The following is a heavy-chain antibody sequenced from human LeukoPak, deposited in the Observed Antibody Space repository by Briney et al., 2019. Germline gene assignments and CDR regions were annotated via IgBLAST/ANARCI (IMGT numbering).Heavy chain of an antibody. CDR2: IYHSGST. Sequence: SETLSLTCTVSGGSISSYSWSWIRQPPGKGLEWIGYIYHSGSTYYNPSLKSRVTISVDRSKNQFSLKLSSVTAADTAVYYCARAWGYCSSTSCYTGVWFDPWGQGTLVTVSS. CDR1: GGSISSYS. V-gene: IGHV4-30-2*01. J-gene: IGHJ5*02. CDR3: ARAWGYCSSTSCYTGVWFDP. D-gene: IGHD2-2*02.